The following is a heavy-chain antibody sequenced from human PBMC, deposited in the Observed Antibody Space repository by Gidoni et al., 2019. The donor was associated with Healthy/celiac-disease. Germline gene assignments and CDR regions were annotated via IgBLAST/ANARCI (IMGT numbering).Heavy chain of an antibody. Sequence: QVQLVESGGGVVQPGRSLRLSCAAYGFTFSSYGMHWVRQAPGKGLGWVAVIWYDGSNKYYADSVKGRFTISRDNSKNTLYLQMNSLRAEDTAVYYCARPATIFGEMFAFDIWGQGTMVTVSS. V-gene: IGHV3-33*01. CDR1: GFTFSSYG. J-gene: IGHJ3*02. D-gene: IGHD3-3*01. CDR3: ARPATIFGEMFAFDI. CDR2: IWYDGSNK.